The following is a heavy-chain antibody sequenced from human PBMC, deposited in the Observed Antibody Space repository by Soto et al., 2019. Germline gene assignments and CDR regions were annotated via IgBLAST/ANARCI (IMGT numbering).Heavy chain of an antibody. CDR1: GYSFAGYW. CDR2: IDPSDSQT. V-gene: IGHV5-10-1*01. J-gene: IGHJ4*02. D-gene: IGHD3-22*01. CDR3: ARQIYDSDTGPNFQYYFDS. Sequence: GESLKISCKVSGYSFAGYWITWVRQKPGKGLEWMGRIDPSDSQTYYSPSFRGHATISATKSITTVFLQWSSLRASDTAMYYCARQIYDSDTGPNFQYYFDSWGQGTPVTVSS.